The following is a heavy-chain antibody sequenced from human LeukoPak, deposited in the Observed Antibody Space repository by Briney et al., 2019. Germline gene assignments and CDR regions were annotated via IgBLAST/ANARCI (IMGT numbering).Heavy chain of an antibody. D-gene: IGHD3-22*01. Sequence: SETLSLTCTVSGGSISSYYWSWLRQPPGKGLEWIGYIYYSGSTNYNPSLKSRVTISVDTSKNQFSLKLSSVTAADTAVYYCARVRSSSGYYIFDYWGQGTLVTVSS. CDR1: GGSISSYY. CDR2: IYYSGST. V-gene: IGHV4-59*01. J-gene: IGHJ4*02. CDR3: ARVRSSSGYYIFDY.